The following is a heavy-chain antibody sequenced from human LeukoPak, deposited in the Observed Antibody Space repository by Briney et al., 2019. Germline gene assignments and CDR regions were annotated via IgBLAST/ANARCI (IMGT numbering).Heavy chain of an antibody. V-gene: IGHV3-48*01. CDR2: ISSSSSTI. CDR3: ARGVGAADY. Sequence: GGSLRLSCAASGFTFSSHGIHWVRQAPGKGLEWVSYISSSSSTIYYADSVKGRFTISRDNAKNSLYLQMNSLRPEDTAVYYCARGVGAADYWGQGTLVTVSS. D-gene: IGHD1-26*01. J-gene: IGHJ4*02. CDR1: GFTFSSHG.